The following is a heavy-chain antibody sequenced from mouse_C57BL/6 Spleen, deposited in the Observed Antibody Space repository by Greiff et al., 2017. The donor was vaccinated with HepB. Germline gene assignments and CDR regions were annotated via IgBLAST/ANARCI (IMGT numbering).Heavy chain of an antibody. CDR2: INPSTGGT. D-gene: IGHD1-1*01. V-gene: IGHV1-42*01. CDR3: ARRETFITLDY. J-gene: IGHJ2*01. Sequence: VQLKESGPELVKPGASVKISCKASGYSFTGYYMNWVKQSPEKSLEWIGEINPSTGGTTYNQKFKAKATLTVDKSSSTAYMQLKSLTSEDSAVYYCARRETFITLDYWGQGTTLTVSS. CDR1: GYSFTGYY.